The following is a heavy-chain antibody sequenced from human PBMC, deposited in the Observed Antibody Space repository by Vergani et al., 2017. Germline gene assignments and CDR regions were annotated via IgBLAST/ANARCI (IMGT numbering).Heavy chain of an antibody. CDR1: GGSISSYY. J-gene: IGHJ5*02. V-gene: IGHV4-59*12. D-gene: IGHD1-26*01. CDR2: IYYSGST. CDR3: ARDFFIVGANNWFDP. Sequence: QVQLQESGPGLVKPSETLSLTCTVSGGSISSYYWSWIRQPPGKGLEWIGYIYYSGSTNYNPSLKSRVTISVDTSKNQFSLKLSSVTAADTAVYYCARDFFIVGANNWFDPWGQGTLVTVSS.